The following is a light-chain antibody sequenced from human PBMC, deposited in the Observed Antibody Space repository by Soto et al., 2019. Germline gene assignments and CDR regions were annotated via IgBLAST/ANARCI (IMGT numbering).Light chain of an antibody. CDR3: AAWNDSVV. J-gene: IGLJ2*01. V-gene: IGLV1-44*01. CDR1: SSNIGGIT. Sequence: QLVLTQPPSVSGTPGQRVTISCSGRSSNIGGITVNWYQQVPGTAPKLLIYSNDQRPSGVPDRFSGSNSGTSASLAISGLQSEDEADYYCAAWNDSVVFGGGTKLTVL. CDR2: SND.